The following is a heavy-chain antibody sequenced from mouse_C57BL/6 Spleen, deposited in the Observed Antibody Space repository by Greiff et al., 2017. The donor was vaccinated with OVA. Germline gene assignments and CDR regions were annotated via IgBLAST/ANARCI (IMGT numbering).Heavy chain of an antibody. V-gene: IGHV1-22*01. J-gene: IGHJ2*01. CDR3: ARYPSLWSPYYFDY. CDR2: INPNNGGT. CDR1: GYTFTDYN. Sequence: EVQLQQSGPELVKPGASVKMSCKASGYTFTDYNMHWVKQSHGKSLEWIGYINPNNGGTSYNQKFKGKSTLTVNKSSSTAYMELRSLTSEDSAVYYCARYPSLWSPYYFDYWGQGTTLTVSS. D-gene: IGHD1-1*02.